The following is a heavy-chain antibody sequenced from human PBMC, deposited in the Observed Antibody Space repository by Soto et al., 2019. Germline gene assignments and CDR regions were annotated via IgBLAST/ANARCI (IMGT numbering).Heavy chain of an antibody. D-gene: IGHD6-19*01. Sequence: SETLSLTCTVSGGSIGGGGDYWSWIRQHPGTGLEWIGHISYSGSTYYNTSLKSRVTISVDTSRNQFSLIVNSVTAADTAVYYCARDFTDSSGPTLGMGVWGQGTTVTVSS. V-gene: IGHV4-31*03. CDR2: ISYSGST. CDR3: ARDFTDSSGPTLGMGV. CDR1: GGSIGGGGDY. J-gene: IGHJ6*02.